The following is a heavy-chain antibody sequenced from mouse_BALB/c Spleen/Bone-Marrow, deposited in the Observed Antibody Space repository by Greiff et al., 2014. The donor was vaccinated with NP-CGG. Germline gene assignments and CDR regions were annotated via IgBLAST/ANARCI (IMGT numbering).Heavy chain of an antibody. CDR3: TRGGNWDDFDY. CDR2: ISSGSSTI. V-gene: IGHV5-17*02. J-gene: IGHJ2*01. CDR1: GFTFSSFG. Sequence: VQLQQSGGGLVQPGGSRKLSCAASGFTFSSFGMHWVRQAPEKGLEWVAYISSGSSTIFYADTVKGRFTVSRDNPKNTLFLQMNSLRSEDTAMYYCTRGGNWDDFDYWGQGTTLTVSS. D-gene: IGHD4-1*01.